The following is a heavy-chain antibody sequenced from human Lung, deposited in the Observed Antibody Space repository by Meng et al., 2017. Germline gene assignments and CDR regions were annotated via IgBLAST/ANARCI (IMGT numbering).Heavy chain of an antibody. CDR1: GFSFSENW. D-gene: IGHD3-22*01. CDR2: MNQDGGEK. CDR3: ATSRGRGGTDY. J-gene: IGHJ4*02. Sequence: GESLKISCAASGFSFSENWMSWVRQAPGKGLECVANMNQDGGEKYYVDSVKGRFTISRDNDRNSLYLQMSSLSDEDTAICYCATSRGRGGTDYWGQGTLVTVSS. V-gene: IGHV3-7*01.